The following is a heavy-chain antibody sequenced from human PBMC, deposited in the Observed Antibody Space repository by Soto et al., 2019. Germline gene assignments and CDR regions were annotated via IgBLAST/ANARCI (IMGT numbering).Heavy chain of an antibody. D-gene: IGHD2-15*01. V-gene: IGHV4-59*01. J-gene: IGHJ3*02. CDR3: ARARGRSGGFAI. CDR1: GGSISNYY. CDR2: VDYGGRT. Sequence: PSETLSLTCTVSGGSISNYYWNWIRQSPARGLEWIGFVDYGGRTITYASLKSRVTISVDHSKNQLSLRLNSVTAADTAVYYCARARGRSGGFAIWGLGTMVTVSS.